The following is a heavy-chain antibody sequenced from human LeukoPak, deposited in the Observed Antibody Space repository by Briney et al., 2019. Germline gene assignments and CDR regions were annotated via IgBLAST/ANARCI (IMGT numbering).Heavy chain of an antibody. J-gene: IGHJ4*02. Sequence: GGSLRLSCAASGFTFSSYAMSWVRQAPGRGLEWVSAISGSGGSTYYADSVKGRFTISRDNSKNTLYLQMNSLRAEDTAVYYCAKAYYYDSSGYYPFDYWGQGTLVTVSS. CDR2: ISGSGGST. CDR1: GFTFSSYA. CDR3: AKAYYYDSSGYYPFDY. V-gene: IGHV3-23*01. D-gene: IGHD3-22*01.